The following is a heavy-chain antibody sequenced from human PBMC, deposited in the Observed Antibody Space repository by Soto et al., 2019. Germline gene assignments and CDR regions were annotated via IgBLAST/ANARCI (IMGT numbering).Heavy chain of an antibody. D-gene: IGHD6-19*01. CDR1: GFTFSDYY. V-gene: IGHV3-11*01. CDR3: ARPCSSGWYRGWFDP. J-gene: IGHJ5*02. Sequence: GGSLRLSWAASGFTFSDYYMRWIRQAPGKGLEWVSYISSSGSTIYYANYVKSRFTSPRDNANNPLYLQMISLRAEDTAVYYCARPCSSGWYRGWFDPCGQRTLVTVSS. CDR2: ISSSGSTI.